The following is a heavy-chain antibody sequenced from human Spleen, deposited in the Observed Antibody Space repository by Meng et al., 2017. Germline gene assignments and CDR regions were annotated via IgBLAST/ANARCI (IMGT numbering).Heavy chain of an antibody. CDR2: INHSGST. D-gene: IGHD5-18*01. CDR1: GGSFRDYY. CDR3: ARVGYGPVGGDY. Sequence: QGQLRQCGAGLLKPAATPSLPGFVSGGSFRDYYWSWIRQPPGKGLEWIGEINHSGSTNYNPSLESRATISVDTSRNQFSLKLSSVTAADTAVYYCARVGYGPVGGDYWGQGTLVTVSS. V-gene: IGHV4-34*01. J-gene: IGHJ4*02.